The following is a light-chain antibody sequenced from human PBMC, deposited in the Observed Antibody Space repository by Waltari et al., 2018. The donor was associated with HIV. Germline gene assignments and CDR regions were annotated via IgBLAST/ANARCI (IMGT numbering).Light chain of an antibody. J-gene: IGLJ1*01. CDR3: GADLGSGSNFVYV. Sequence: QPVLTQPPSASASLGASVTLTCTLRSGYSNYQVDRYQPSPGKGTRVVMRAGTGGIVGSKGDGIPDRFSVLGSGLNRYLTIKNIQEEDESDYHCGADLGSGSNFVYVFGTGTKVTVL. V-gene: IGLV9-49*01. CDR1: SGYSNYQ. CDR2: AGTGGIVG.